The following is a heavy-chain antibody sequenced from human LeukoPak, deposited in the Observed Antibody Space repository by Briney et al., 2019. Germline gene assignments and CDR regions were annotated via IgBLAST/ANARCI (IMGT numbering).Heavy chain of an antibody. D-gene: IGHD1-26*01. J-gene: IGHJ4*02. V-gene: IGHV3-11*06. Sequence: SVKGRFTISRDNAKNSLNLQMSSLRAEDTAVYYCAKVGATTTPSFFDYWGQGTLDTVSS. CDR3: AKVGATTTPSFFDY.